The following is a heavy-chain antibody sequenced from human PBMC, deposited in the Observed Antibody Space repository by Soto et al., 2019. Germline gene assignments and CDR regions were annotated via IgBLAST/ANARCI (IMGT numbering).Heavy chain of an antibody. CDR1: GFSLSTSRVG. D-gene: IGHD3-10*01. V-gene: IGHV2-5*02. CDR3: VHTSGSGNSACFDY. Sequence: QITLKESGPTLVKPTQTLTLTCTFSGFSLSTSRVGVGWIRQPPGKALEWLALIYWDDDKRYSPSLKNRLTITKDTSKNQVVLTMTNADPVDTATYYCVHTSGSGNSACFDYWGQRTLVTVSS. CDR2: IYWDDDK. J-gene: IGHJ4*02.